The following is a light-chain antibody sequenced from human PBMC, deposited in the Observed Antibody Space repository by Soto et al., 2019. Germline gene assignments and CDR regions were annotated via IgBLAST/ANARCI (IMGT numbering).Light chain of an antibody. CDR3: QSWRGSIRV. CDR1: SRHSTYA. CDR2: VNSDGSH. Sequence: QLVLTQSPSASASLGASVKLTCTLSSRHSTYAIAWHQQQPEKGPRYLMKVNSDGSHNKGDGIPDRFSGSSAGAERYLTISSLQSEEESDYYGQSWRGSIRVVGGGTKLALL. J-gene: IGLJ2*01. V-gene: IGLV4-69*01.